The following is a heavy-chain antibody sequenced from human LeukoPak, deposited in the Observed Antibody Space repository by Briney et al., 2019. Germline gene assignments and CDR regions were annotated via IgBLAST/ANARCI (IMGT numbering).Heavy chain of an antibody. D-gene: IGHD6-13*01. Sequence: SETLSLTCSVSAGSTSSHYWSWIRQPPGKGLEWLGHAYYSGTTNYNPSLKSRVSISVDTSKNQFSLRLSSVTAADTAVYYCARGRSSNWRRDECYMDVWGKGTTVTVSS. CDR1: AGSTSSHY. CDR2: AYYSGTT. J-gene: IGHJ6*03. CDR3: ARGRSSNWRRDECYMDV. V-gene: IGHV4-59*11.